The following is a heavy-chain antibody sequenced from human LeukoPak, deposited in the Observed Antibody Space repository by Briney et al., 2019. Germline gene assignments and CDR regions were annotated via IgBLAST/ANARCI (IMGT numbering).Heavy chain of an antibody. V-gene: IGHV4-59*08. CDR2: IYYSGST. D-gene: IGHD5-24*01. Sequence: SETLSLTCTVSGGSISSYYWSWLRQPPGKGLEWIGYIYYSGSTNYNPSLKSRVTISVDTSKNQFSLKLSSVTAADTAVYYCARTNYRAPLDYWGQGTLVTVSS. CDR3: ARTNYRAPLDY. J-gene: IGHJ4*02. CDR1: GGSISSYY.